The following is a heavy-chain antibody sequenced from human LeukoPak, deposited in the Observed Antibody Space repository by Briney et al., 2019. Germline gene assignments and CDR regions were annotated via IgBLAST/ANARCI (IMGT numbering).Heavy chain of an antibody. V-gene: IGHV3-7*01. Sequence: GGSLRLSCAVSGVTFSDHWMTWVRQAPGKGLEWVAHIKQDGSEKDFVDSVEGRFTVSRDNGKNSVYLEMNSLRVEDTAVYYCARGPTGTYWDWFDPWGQGTPVTVSS. J-gene: IGHJ5*02. CDR1: GVTFSDHW. D-gene: IGHD2-8*02. CDR3: ARGPTGTYWDWFDP. CDR2: IKQDGSEK.